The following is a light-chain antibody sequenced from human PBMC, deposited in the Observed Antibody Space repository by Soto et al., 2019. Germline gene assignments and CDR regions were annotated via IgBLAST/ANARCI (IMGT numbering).Light chain of an antibody. CDR2: AAS. CDR1: QTISNF. J-gene: IGKJ2*01. V-gene: IGKV1-33*01. CDR3: QQYDNVPYT. Sequence: DIQMTQSPSSLSAYVGDRVTITCRASQTISNFLKWYQQKPGKAPNLLIYAASGLQSGVPSRFSASGSGTDFTFTISSLQPEDIATYYCQQYDNVPYTFGQGTKLEIK.